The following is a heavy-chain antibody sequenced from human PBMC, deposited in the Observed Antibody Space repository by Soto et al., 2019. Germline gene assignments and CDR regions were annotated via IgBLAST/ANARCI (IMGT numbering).Heavy chain of an antibody. V-gene: IGHV3-33*01. Sequence: QVQLVESGGGVVQPGRSLRLSCAASGFTFSSYGMHWVRQAPGKGLEWVAVIWYDGSNKYYADSVKGRFTISRDNSKNTLYLQMNSLRAEDTAVYYCARSPYGSGSYYSYFDYWGQGTLVTVSS. CDR2: IWYDGSNK. J-gene: IGHJ4*02. CDR3: ARSPYGSGSYYSYFDY. CDR1: GFTFSSYG. D-gene: IGHD3-10*01.